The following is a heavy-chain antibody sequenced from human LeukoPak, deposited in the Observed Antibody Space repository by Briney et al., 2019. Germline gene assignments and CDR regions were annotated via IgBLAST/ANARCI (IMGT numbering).Heavy chain of an antibody. CDR3: ARKQRITIFWPSLHGPLDAFDI. Sequence: SETLSLTCTVSGGSISSGDYYWSWIRQLAGKGLEWIGRIYTSGSTNYNPSLKSRVTISVDTSKNQFSLKLSSVTAADTAVYYCARKQRITIFWPSLHGPLDAFDIWGQGTMVTVSS. CDR1: GGSISSGDYY. CDR2: IYTSGST. D-gene: IGHD3-9*01. V-gene: IGHV4-61*02. J-gene: IGHJ3*02.